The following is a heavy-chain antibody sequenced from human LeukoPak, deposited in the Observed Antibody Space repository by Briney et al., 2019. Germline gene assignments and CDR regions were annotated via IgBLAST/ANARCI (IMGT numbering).Heavy chain of an antibody. CDR2: IYHSGST. J-gene: IGHJ5*02. Sequence: PSETLSLTCTVSGGSISSGGYSWSWIRQPPGKGLEWIGYIYHSGSTYYNPSLKSRVTISVDRSKNQFSLKLSSVTAADTAVYYCARGNYDFWSGATWYNWFDPWGQGTLVTVSS. CDR3: ARGNYDFWSGATWYNWFDP. V-gene: IGHV4-30-2*01. CDR1: GGSISSGGYS. D-gene: IGHD3-3*01.